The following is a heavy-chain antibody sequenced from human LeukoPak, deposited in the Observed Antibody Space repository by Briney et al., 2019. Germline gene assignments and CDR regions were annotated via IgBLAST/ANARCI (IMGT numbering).Heavy chain of an antibody. D-gene: IGHD5-24*01. Sequence: ASVKVSCKASGYTFTGYDMHWVRQAPGQGREWMGWINPNSGGTNYTQKFQGRVTMTRDTSISRAYMEVSRLRSDDTAVYYCAREREMATIGDAFDIWGQGTMVTVSS. V-gene: IGHV1-2*02. CDR3: AREREMATIGDAFDI. J-gene: IGHJ3*02. CDR1: GYTFTGYD. CDR2: INPNSGGT.